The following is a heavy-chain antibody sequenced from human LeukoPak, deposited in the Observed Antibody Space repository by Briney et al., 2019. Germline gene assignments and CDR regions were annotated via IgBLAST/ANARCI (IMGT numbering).Heavy chain of an antibody. D-gene: IGHD3-10*01. CDR1: GYTFISYG. CDR3: ARDGITPDAFDI. V-gene: IGHV1-18*01. J-gene: IGHJ3*02. Sequence: ASVKVSCKASGYTFISYGITWVRQAPGQGLEWMGWISGHNGNTNYAQKVQGRVTMTTDRFTSTAYMELRSLRSDDTAVYYCARDGITPDAFDIWGQGTMVIVSS. CDR2: ISGHNGNT.